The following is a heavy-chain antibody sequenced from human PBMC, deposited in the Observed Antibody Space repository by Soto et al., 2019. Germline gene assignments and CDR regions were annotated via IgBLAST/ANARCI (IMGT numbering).Heavy chain of an antibody. CDR3: ARDSGESLRFFDY. Sequence: QVQLQESGPGLVNPSQTLSLTCTVSGGSINSGDSYWNWIRQQPGEGLQWIGYITYRGATYSIPSLKSRVTMSVDTSKNQFSLRLSSVSAADTAVYYCARDSGESLRFFDYWGQGAPVNVSS. V-gene: IGHV4-31*03. D-gene: IGHD3-10*01. CDR1: GGSINSGDSY. J-gene: IGHJ4*02. CDR2: ITYRGAT.